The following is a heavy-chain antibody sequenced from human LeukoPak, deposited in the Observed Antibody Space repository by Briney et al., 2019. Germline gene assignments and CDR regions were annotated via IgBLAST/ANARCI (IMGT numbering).Heavy chain of an antibody. CDR3: ARPQRYARELLLNYYFDY. Sequence: GGSLRLSCAGSGFTFSTYVIHWVRQTPGKGLEGAALISYDGNSKYYADSVKGRFTISRDNSKNTVYLQMDSLRAEDTAVYYCARPQRYARELLLNYYFDYWGQGTLVTVSS. D-gene: IGHD3-10*01. CDR2: ISYDGNSK. CDR1: GFTFSTYV. V-gene: IGHV3-30*03. J-gene: IGHJ4*02.